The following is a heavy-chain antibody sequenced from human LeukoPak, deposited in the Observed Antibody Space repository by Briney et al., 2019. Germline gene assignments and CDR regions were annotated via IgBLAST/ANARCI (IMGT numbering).Heavy chain of an antibody. CDR3: MTELLGY. J-gene: IGHJ4*02. Sequence: GGSLRLSCAASGFIFSSYAMTWVRQAPGRGLEFVANIRGDGNEKYYMDSMKGRLTISRDNAKNSLFLQMSGLRAEDTAVYYCMTELLGYRGQGTLVTVSS. V-gene: IGHV3-7*03. CDR2: IRGDGNEK. CDR1: GFIFSSYA. D-gene: IGHD1-14*01.